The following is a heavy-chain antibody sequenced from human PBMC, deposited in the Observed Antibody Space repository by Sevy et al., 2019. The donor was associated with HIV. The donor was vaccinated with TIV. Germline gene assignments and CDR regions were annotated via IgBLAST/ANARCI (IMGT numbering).Heavy chain of an antibody. J-gene: IGHJ4*02. CDR1: GFTLSSYW. V-gene: IGHV3-7*01. CDR2: IKQDGSEK. Sequence: GGSLRLSCAASGFTLSSYWMSWVRQAPGKGLEWVANIKQDGSEKYYVDSVKGRFTISRDNAKISLYLQMNSLRVEDTAAYYCARARAYYYDNSGYSFDYWGQGTLVTVSS. CDR3: ARARAYYYDNSGYSFDY. D-gene: IGHD3-22*01.